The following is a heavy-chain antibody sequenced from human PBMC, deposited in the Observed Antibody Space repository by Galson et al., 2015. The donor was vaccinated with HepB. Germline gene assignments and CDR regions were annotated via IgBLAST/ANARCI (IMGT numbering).Heavy chain of an antibody. V-gene: IGHV2-70*11. CDR2: IDWDDDK. D-gene: IGHD3-10*01. CDR1: GFSLSTSGMC. Sequence: PALVKPTQTLTLTCTFSGFSLSTSGMCVSWIRQPPGKALEWLARIDWDDDKYYSTSLKTRLTISKDTSKNQVVLTMTNMDPVDTATYYCARTITMVRGADYYGMDVWGQGTTVTVSS. CDR3: ARTITMVRGADYYGMDV. J-gene: IGHJ6*02.